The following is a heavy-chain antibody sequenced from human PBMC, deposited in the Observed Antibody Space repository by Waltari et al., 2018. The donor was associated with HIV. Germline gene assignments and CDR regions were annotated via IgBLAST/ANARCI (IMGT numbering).Heavy chain of an antibody. CDR2: MNPNSGNT. D-gene: IGHD3-10*01. CDR3: ARVYYYDSGSYRPFFEY. CDR1: GYTFTRYD. J-gene: IGHJ4*02. Sequence: QEQLVQSGAEVKKPGASVKVSCKASGYTFTRYDINWVRQATGQGLEWMGWMNPNSGNTGYTQKFQGRVTMTRNTSISTAYMELSSLRSEDTAVYYCARVYYYDSGSYRPFFEYWGQGTLVTVSS. V-gene: IGHV1-8*01.